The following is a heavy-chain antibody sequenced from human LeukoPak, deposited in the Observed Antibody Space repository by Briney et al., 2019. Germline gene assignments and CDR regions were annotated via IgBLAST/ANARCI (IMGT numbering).Heavy chain of an antibody. V-gene: IGHV3-30*02. J-gene: IGHJ4*02. CDR3: AGDHYYSHSSGSLSFLKRGDYFDY. Sequence: GGSLRLSCAASGFIFTNYGMHWVRQAPGKGLQWVAFIRYGGRNKYYADSAKGRFTISRDNSKNTLYLQMNSLRAEDTAVYYCAGDHYYSHSSGSLSFLKRGDYFDYWGQGTLVTVSS. CDR2: IRYGGRNK. D-gene: IGHD3-22*01. CDR1: GFIFTNYG.